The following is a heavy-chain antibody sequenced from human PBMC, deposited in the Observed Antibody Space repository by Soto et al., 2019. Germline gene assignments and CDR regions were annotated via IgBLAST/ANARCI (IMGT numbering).Heavy chain of an antibody. CDR3: ARQYQLLLFRDFDY. CDR1: GGPISSSSFY. Sequence: SETLSLTCTVSGGPISSSSFYWGWIRQPPGKGLEWIGSIYYSGSTYYNPSLKSRVTISVDTSKSQFSLKLSSVTAADTAVYYCARQYQLLLFRDFDYWGQGTQVTVSS. D-gene: IGHD2-2*01. V-gene: IGHV4-39*01. J-gene: IGHJ4*02. CDR2: IYYSGST.